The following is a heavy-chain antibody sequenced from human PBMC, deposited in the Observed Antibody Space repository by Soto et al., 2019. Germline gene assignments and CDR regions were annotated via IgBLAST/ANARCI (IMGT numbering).Heavy chain of an antibody. Sequence: GGSLRLSCAASGFTFSSYGMHWVRQAPGKGLGWVAVIWYDGSNKYYADSVKGRFTISRDNSKNTLYLQMNSLRAEDTAVYYCARDISYGWDNWGQGTLVTVSS. CDR3: ARDISYGWDN. V-gene: IGHV3-33*01. J-gene: IGHJ4*02. CDR2: IWYDGSNK. D-gene: IGHD5-18*01. CDR1: GFTFSSYG.